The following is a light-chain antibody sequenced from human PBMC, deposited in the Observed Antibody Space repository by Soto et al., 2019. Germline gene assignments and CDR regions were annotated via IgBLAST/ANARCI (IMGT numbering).Light chain of an antibody. Sequence: QSVLTQPPSVSGAPGQRVTISCTGSNSNIGAGYYVHWYQQLPGTAPKLLISGNSNRPSGVADRFSGSKSGTSASLAITGLQAEEEADYYCQSYESILGGGVFGGGTKLTVL. CDR1: NSNIGAGYY. J-gene: IGLJ2*01. V-gene: IGLV1-40*01. CDR3: QSYESILGGGV. CDR2: GNS.